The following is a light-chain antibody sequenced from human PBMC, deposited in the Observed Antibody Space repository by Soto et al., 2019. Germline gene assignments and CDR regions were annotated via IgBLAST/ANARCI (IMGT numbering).Light chain of an antibody. CDR3: QQSYSTPWT. J-gene: IGKJ1*01. V-gene: IGKV1-39*01. CDR1: QGISSY. Sequence: DIQITQWPSSLSSSLLDRVTITCRASQGISSYLNWYQQKPGKAPKLLIYAASSLQSGVPSRFSGSGSGTDFTLTISSLQPEDFATYYCQQSYSTPWTFGQGTKVDIK. CDR2: AAS.